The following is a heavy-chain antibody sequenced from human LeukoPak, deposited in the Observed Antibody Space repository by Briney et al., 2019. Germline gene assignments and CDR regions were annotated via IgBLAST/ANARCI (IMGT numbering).Heavy chain of an antibody. Sequence: ASVKVSCKASGYTFTGYYMHWVRQAPGQGLEWMGWINPNSGGTNYAQKFQGRVTMTRDTSISTAYMELSRLRSDDTAMYYCARGIAGTSCYGPSCNWFDPWGQGTLVTVSS. D-gene: IGHD2-2*01. CDR1: GYTFTGYY. CDR2: INPNSGGT. J-gene: IGHJ5*02. CDR3: ARGIAGTSCYGPSCNWFDP. V-gene: IGHV1-2*02.